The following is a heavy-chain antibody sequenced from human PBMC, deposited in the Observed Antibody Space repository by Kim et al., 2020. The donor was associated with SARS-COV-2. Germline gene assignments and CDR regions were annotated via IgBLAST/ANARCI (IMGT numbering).Heavy chain of an antibody. CDR2: IYYSGNT. CDR3: ARWAPNYYGSGSYYNLDY. D-gene: IGHD3-10*01. CDR1: GGSISSCGYY. J-gene: IGHJ4*02. Sequence: SETLSLTCTVSGGSISSCGYYWSWIRQHPGKGLEWIGYIYYSGNTYYNPSLKSRVTISVDTSKNQFSLKLISVTAADTDLYYCARWAPNYYGSGSYYNLDYWGQGTLVTVSS. V-gene: IGHV4-31*03.